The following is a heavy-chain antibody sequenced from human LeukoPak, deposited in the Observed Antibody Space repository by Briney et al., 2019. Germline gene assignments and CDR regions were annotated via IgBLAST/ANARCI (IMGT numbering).Heavy chain of an antibody. V-gene: IGHV3-21*04. CDR2: ISSSSSYI. CDR1: GFTFSSYS. Sequence: GGSLRLSCAASGFTFSSYSMNWVRQAPGKALEWVSSISSSSSYIYYADSVKGRFTISRDNSKNTLYLQMNSLRAEDTAVYYCAKDGRYCSGGSCYSGDFSYYMDVWGKGTKVTVSS. J-gene: IGHJ6*03. D-gene: IGHD2-15*01. CDR3: AKDGRYCSGGSCYSGDFSYYMDV.